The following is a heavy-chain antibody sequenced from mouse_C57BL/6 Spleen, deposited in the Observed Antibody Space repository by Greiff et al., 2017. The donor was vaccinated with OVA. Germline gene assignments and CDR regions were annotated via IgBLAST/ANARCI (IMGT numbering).Heavy chain of an antibody. J-gene: IGHJ3*01. CDR3: ATYYGSSGLAY. CDR2: IDPTSGGT. Sequence: QVQLQQPGAELVKPGASVKLSCKASGYTFTSYWMHWVKQRPGRGLEWIGRIDPTSGGTKYNEKFKGKATLTVAKPSSTAYLQLSSLTSEDDAVNYYATYYGSSGLAYWGQGTLVTVSA. D-gene: IGHD1-1*01. V-gene: IGHV1-72*01. CDR1: GYTFTSYW.